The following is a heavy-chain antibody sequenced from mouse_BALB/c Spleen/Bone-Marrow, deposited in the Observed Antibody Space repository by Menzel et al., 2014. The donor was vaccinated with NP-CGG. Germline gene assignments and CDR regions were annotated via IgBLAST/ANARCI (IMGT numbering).Heavy chain of an antibody. V-gene: IGHV1-87*01. D-gene: IGHD2-2*01. Sequence: VQLQQSGAELARPGASVKLSCKASGYTFTSYWMQWVKQRPGQGLEWIGAIYPGDGDTRYTQKSKGKATLTADKSSSTAYMQLSSLASEDSAVYYCARFYGYDGMDYWGQGTSVTVSS. CDR3: ARFYGYDGMDY. CDR1: GYTFTSYW. J-gene: IGHJ4*01. CDR2: IYPGDGDT.